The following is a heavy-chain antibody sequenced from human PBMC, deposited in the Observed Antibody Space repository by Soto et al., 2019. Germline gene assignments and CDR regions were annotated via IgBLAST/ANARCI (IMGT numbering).Heavy chain of an antibody. CDR3: ARGKGRWLQFKGVFAFDI. CDR1: GGSLSGYY. J-gene: IGHJ3*02. CDR2: INHSGNT. Sequence: SETLSLTCAVYGGSLSGYYWSWIRQPPGKALEWLGEINHSGNTNYNPSLKSRVTISVDTSKNQFSLRLNSVTAADTAVYYCARGKGRWLQFKGVFAFDIWGQGTMVTVSS. V-gene: IGHV4-34*01. D-gene: IGHD5-12*01.